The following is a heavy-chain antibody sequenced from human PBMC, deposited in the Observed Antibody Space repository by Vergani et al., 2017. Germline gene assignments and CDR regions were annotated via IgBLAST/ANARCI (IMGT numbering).Heavy chain of an antibody. CDR1: GYTFTSYG. CDR2: ISAYNGNT. J-gene: IGHJ4*02. D-gene: IGHD3-16*02. V-gene: IGHV1-18*01. Sequence: QVQLVPSGAEVKTPGASVKVSCKASGYTFTSYGISWVRQAPGQGLEWMGWISAYNGNTNYAQKLQGRVTMTTDTSTSTAYMELRSLRSDDTAVYYCARGRIMITFGGVIVPYFDYWGQGTLVTVSS. CDR3: ARGRIMITFGGVIVPYFDY.